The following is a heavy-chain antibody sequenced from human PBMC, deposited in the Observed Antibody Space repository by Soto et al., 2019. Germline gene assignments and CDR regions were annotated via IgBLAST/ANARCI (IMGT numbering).Heavy chain of an antibody. V-gene: IGHV1-69*06. CDR1: GGTFSSYA. D-gene: IGHD6-13*01. CDR2: IIPIFGTA. CDR3: AREGAAAGSGGSYYYYGMDV. Sequence: ASVKVSCKASGGTFSSYAISWVRQAPGQGLEWMGGIIPIFGTANYAQKFQGRVTITADKSTSTAYMELSSLRSEDTAVYYCAREGAAAGSGGSYYYYGMDVRGQGTTVTVSS. J-gene: IGHJ6*02.